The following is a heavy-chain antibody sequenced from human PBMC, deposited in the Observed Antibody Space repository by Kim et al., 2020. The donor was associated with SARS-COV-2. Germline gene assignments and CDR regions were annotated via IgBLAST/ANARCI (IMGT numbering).Heavy chain of an antibody. CDR3: ARDSGGRNYYGSGSDYYYYGMDV. V-gene: IGHV1-18*01. D-gene: IGHD3-10*01. CDR2: ISAYNGNT. Sequence: ASVKVSCKASGYTFTSYGISWVRQAPGQGLEWMGWISAYNGNTNYAQKLQGRVTMTTDTSTSTAYMELRSLRSDDTAVYYCARDSGGRNYYGSGSDYYYYGMDVWGQGTTVTVSS. CDR1: GYTFTSYG. J-gene: IGHJ6*02.